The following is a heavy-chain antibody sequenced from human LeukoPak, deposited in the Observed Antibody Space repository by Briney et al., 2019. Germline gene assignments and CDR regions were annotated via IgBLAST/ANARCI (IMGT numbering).Heavy chain of an antibody. Sequence: SQTLSLTCAVFGGSISSGDYPWSWIRQPPGKGLEWIGYIFHTGHTSYNPSLKSRVTISVDMSKIQLSLKLSSVTAADTAVYYCARGFYGSGSQFDYWGQGTLVTVSS. J-gene: IGHJ4*02. CDR3: ARGFYGSGSQFDY. CDR2: IFHTGHT. CDR1: GGSISSGDYP. D-gene: IGHD3-10*01. V-gene: IGHV4-30-2*01.